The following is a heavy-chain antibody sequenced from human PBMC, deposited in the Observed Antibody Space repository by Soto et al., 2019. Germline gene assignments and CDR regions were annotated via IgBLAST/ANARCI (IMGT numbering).Heavy chain of an antibody. CDR3: ARDTPATRTTDY. CDR1: DYTFTNYG. Sequence: ASVKVSCKASDYTFTNYGINWVRQAPGQGLEWMGWISAYSGNTNYAQKFQGRVTMTTDTSTSTAYMELRSLRSGDTAVYYCARDTPATRTTDYWGQGTLVTVSS. V-gene: IGHV1-18*04. J-gene: IGHJ4*02. D-gene: IGHD1-7*01. CDR2: ISAYSGNT.